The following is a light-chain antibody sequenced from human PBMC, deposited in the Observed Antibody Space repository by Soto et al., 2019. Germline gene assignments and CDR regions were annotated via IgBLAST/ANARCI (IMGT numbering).Light chain of an antibody. Sequence: QSALTQPPSASGSPGQSVTISCTGTSSDVGAYNYVSWYQQYTGKAPKLMIYDVSKRPSGVPDRFSGSKSGNTASLTVAGLRADDDAVYYCSSYGGGDTFHVIFGGGTKLTVL. J-gene: IGLJ2*01. V-gene: IGLV2-8*01. CDR3: SSYGGGDTFHVI. CDR1: SSDVGAYNY. CDR2: DVS.